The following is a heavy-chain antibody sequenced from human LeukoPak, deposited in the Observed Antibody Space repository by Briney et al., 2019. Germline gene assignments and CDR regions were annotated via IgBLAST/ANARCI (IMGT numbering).Heavy chain of an antibody. CDR3: ARHWEGVESDAFDI. CDR2: IRKDGSEK. J-gene: IGHJ3*02. Sequence: GGSLRLSCAASGFAFEIYWMSWVRQAPGKGLEWVANIRKDGSEKNYVDSVKGRFTISRDNAKNSLYLQMNSLRADDTALYYCARHWEGVESDAFDIWGQGTMVTVSS. D-gene: IGHD1-26*01. CDR1: GFAFEIYW. V-gene: IGHV3-7*04.